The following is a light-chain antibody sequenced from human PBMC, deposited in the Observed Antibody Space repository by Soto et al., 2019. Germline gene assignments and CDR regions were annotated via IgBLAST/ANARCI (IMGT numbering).Light chain of an antibody. CDR3: QQFNDYPLT. Sequence: DIQLTQSPSFLSASVGDRVTITCRSSQAISSYLAWYQQKPGKPPKLLIYGASTLQSEVPSRFSGSGSGTEFTRTVSSLQAEDSATYYCQQFNDYPLTFGGGTKVEIK. CDR2: GAS. J-gene: IGKJ4*01. CDR1: QAISSY. V-gene: IGKV1-9*01.